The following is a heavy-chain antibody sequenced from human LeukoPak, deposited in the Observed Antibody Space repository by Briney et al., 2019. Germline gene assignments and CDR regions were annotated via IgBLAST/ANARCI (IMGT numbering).Heavy chain of an antibody. J-gene: IGHJ4*02. D-gene: IGHD6-19*01. CDR1: GFTFSNYW. CDR2: INTEGSST. CDR3: ARTGAVAAPFDY. Sequence: GGSLRLSCAASGFTFSNYWMFWVRQVPGKGLVWVSRINTEGSSTTYADSVKGRFTISRDNSKNTLYLQMNSLRAEDTAVYYCARTGAVAAPFDYWGQGTLVTVSS. V-gene: IGHV3-74*01.